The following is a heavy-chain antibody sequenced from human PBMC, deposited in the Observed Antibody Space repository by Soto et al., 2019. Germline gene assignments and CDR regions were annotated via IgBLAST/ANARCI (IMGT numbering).Heavy chain of an antibody. V-gene: IGHV4-59*01. CDR2: IYYSGST. CDR1: GGSISSYD. CDR3: ARDSSGWSGFDY. Sequence: PSETLALTCTVSGGSISSYDWSWIRQPPGKGLEWIGYIYYSGSTNYNPSLKSRVTISVDTSKNQFSLKLSSVTAADTAVYYCARDSSGWSGFDYWGQGTLVTVSS. D-gene: IGHD6-19*01. J-gene: IGHJ4*02.